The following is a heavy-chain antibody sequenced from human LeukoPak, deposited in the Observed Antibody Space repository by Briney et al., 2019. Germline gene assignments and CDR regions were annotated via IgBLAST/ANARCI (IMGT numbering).Heavy chain of an antibody. CDR1: GFPFSTYA. CDR3: AKGGVYGDYYFDY. J-gene: IGHJ4*02. Sequence: GGSLRLSCAASGFPFSTYAMSWVRQAPGKGLEWVSIISGSGGDTYYADSVKGRFTISGDNSKNTVYLQMNSLRAEDTALYYCAKGGVYGDYYFDYWGQGTLVTVSS. D-gene: IGHD4-17*01. V-gene: IGHV3-23*01. CDR2: ISGSGGDT.